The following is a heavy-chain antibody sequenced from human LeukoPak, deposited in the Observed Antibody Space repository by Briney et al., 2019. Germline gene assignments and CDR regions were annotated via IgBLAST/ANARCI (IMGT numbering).Heavy chain of an antibody. D-gene: IGHD6-19*01. Sequence: SETLSLTCTVSGGSISSYYWSWIRQPPGKGLEWIGYIYYSGSTNYNPSLKSRAAISVDTSKNQFSLKLSSVTAADTAVYYCARGTRGRSSGPLDYWGQGTLVTVSS. J-gene: IGHJ4*02. CDR1: GGSISSYY. V-gene: IGHV4-59*01. CDR3: ARGTRGRSSGPLDY. CDR2: IYYSGST.